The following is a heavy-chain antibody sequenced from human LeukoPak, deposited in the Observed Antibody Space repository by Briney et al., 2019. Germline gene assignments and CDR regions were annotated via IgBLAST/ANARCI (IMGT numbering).Heavy chain of an antibody. CDR3: ARQSRDDAFDI. CDR1: GYTFTGYY. D-gene: IGHD5-24*01. V-gene: IGHV1-2*02. Sequence: APVKVSCKASGYTFTGYYMHWVRQAPGHGLEWMGWINPDSDYRYYAQRFQGRVTMTRDTSINTAYMQLNRLQSDDTAIYYCARQSRDDAFDIWGQGTMATVSS. CDR2: INPDSDYR. J-gene: IGHJ3*02.